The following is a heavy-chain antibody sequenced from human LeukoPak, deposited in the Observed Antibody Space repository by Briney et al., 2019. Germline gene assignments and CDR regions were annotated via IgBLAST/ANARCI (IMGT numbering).Heavy chain of an antibody. CDR3: ARDAKGSTSHDYMDV. D-gene: IGHD6-6*01. J-gene: IGHJ6*03. V-gene: IGHV4-4*07. CDR1: GGSISGYY. Sequence: SENLSLTCTVSGGSISGYYWRWIRQPAGKGLDWIGRISSSGTTDYNPSLKSRVTMSVDTSKNQFSLKLSSVTAADTAVYFCARDAKGSTSHDYMDVWGKGTTVTVSS. CDR2: ISSSGTT.